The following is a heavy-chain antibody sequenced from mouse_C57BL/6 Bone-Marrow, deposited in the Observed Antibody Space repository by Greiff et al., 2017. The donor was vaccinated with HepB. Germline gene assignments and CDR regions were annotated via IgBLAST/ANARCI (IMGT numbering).Heavy chain of an antibody. CDR3: ARKGIYYGAMDY. J-gene: IGHJ4*01. Sequence: VKLMESGAELVKPGASVKISCKASGYAFSSYWMNWVKQRPGKGLEWIGQIYPGDGDTNYNGKFKGKATLTADKSSSTAYMQLSSLTSGDSAVYFCARKGIYYGAMDYWGQGTSVTVSS. D-gene: IGHD2-1*01. CDR1: GYAFSSYW. CDR2: IYPGDGDT. V-gene: IGHV1-80*01.